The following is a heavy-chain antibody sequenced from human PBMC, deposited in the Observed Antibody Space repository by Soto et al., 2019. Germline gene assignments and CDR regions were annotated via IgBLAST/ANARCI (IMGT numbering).Heavy chain of an antibody. J-gene: IGHJ5*02. V-gene: IGHV1-3*01. Sequence: RASVKVSCKASGYTFTSYAMHWVRQAPGQRLEWMGWINAGNGNTKYSQKFQGRVTITRDTSASTAYMELSSLRSEDTAVYYCARDRGIVVVPAAHNWFDPWGQGTLVTVSS. CDR1: GYTFTSYA. D-gene: IGHD2-2*01. CDR3: ARDRGIVVVPAAHNWFDP. CDR2: INAGNGNT.